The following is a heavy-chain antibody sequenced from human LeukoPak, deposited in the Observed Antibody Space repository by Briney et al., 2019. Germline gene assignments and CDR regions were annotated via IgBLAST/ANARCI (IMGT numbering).Heavy chain of an antibody. V-gene: IGHV3-48*03. CDR2: ISSSGSTI. CDR3: ARGGSGSLDFDY. Sequence: GGSLRLSCAASGFTFSSYEMNWVRQAPGKGLEWVSYISSSGSTIYYADSVKGRFTISRDNAKNSLYLQMNSLRAEDTAVYYCARGGSGSLDFDYWGQGTLVTVSS. D-gene: IGHD3-10*01. J-gene: IGHJ4*02. CDR1: GFTFSSYE.